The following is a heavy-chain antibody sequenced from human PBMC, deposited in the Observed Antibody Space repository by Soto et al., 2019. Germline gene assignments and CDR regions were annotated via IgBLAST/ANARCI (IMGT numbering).Heavy chain of an antibody. J-gene: IGHJ6*03. CDR2: ISSNGGST. CDR1: GFTFSSYA. CDR3: ARGGLTGGADYYYYYMDV. D-gene: IGHD3-16*01. V-gene: IGHV3-64*01. Sequence: EVQLVESGGGLVQPGGSLRLSCAASGFTFSSYAMHWVRQAPGKGLEYVSAISSNGGSTYYANSVKGRFTISRDNSKNTLYLQMGRLRDEDMAVYSCARGGLTGGADYYYYYMDVWGKGTTVTVSS.